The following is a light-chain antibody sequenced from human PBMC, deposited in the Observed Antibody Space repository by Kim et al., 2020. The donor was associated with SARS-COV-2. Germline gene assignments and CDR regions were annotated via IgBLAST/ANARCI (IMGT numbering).Light chain of an antibody. CDR1: SSDVGAYVH. CDR2: DVN. V-gene: IGLV2-14*01. Sequence: QSALTQPASVSGSPGQSITISCSGTSSDVGAYVHVSWYRQHPGKAPKLLTYDVNKRPSGVSNRFSGSKSGNTASLTISGLQAADEADYYCSAYTTSNTVLFGGGTQLTVL. J-gene: IGLJ2*01. CDR3: SAYTTSNTVL.